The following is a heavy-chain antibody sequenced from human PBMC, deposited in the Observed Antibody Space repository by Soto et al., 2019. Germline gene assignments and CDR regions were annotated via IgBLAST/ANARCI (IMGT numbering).Heavy chain of an antibody. V-gene: IGHV4-4*07. CDR1: GASISNYY. Sequence: SETLSLTCTVSGASISNYYWSWIRQPAGKGLECLGRIYASGTTTYNPSLRSRVTMSVDTSRNQFSLNLNSVTAADTAVYYCARESRSELGTVEYWGQGTLVTVSS. J-gene: IGHJ4*02. D-gene: IGHD1-1*01. CDR3: ARESRSELGTVEY. CDR2: IYASGTT.